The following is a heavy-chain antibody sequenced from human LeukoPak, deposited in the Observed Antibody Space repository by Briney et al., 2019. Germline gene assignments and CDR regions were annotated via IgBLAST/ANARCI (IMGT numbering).Heavy chain of an antibody. CDR1: GGSISSHY. D-gene: IGHD6-19*01. CDR3: ARAAGTGWRYYFVY. J-gene: IGHJ4*02. V-gene: IGHV4-59*08. Sequence: PSETLSLTCTVSGGSISSHYWTWIRQAPGKGLEWIGYVYYSVSSNHNPSLKSRVSISQDTSKNQVSLKLSSVTAADTAVYYCARAAGTGWRYYFVYWGQGTLVTVSS. CDR2: VYYSVSS.